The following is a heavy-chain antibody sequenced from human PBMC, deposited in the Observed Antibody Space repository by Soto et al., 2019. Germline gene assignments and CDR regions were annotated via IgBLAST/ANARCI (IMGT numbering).Heavy chain of an antibody. D-gene: IGHD6-19*01. CDR3: ARGPGSSDWRFSYYYMDV. Sequence: QVQLVQSGAEVKKPGASVKVSCTFTSYDINWVRQAAGQGLEWMAWMNPNSGDTRFAQKFQGRVTMTRDTSKFRAYMELSNLRSEDTAVYYCARGPGSSDWRFSYYYMDVWDQGTTVTVSS. J-gene: IGHJ6*02. CDR1: FTSYD. V-gene: IGHV1-8*01. CDR2: MNPNSGDT.